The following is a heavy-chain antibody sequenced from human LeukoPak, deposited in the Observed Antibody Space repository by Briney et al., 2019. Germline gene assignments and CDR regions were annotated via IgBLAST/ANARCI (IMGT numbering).Heavy chain of an antibody. CDR1: GGTFSSYA. J-gene: IGHJ4*02. CDR3: ARVGPDGSTGY. V-gene: IGHV1-69*05. D-gene: IGHD1-26*01. CDR2: IIPIFGTA. Sequence: ASVKVSCKASGGTFSSYAISWVRQATGQGLEWMGGIIPIFGTANYAQKLQGRVTITTDESTSTAYMELSSLRSEDTAVYYCARVGPDGSTGYWGQGTLVTVSS.